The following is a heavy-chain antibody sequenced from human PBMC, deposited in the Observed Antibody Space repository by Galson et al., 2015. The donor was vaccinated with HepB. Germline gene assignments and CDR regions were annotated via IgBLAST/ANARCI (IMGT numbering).Heavy chain of an antibody. D-gene: IGHD3-22*01. CDR1: GFTFSSYA. J-gene: IGHJ4*02. Sequence: SLRLSCAASGFTFSSYAMHWVRQAPGKGLEYVSAISSNGGSTYYADSVKGRFTISRDNSKNTLYLQISSLRAEDTAVYYCVKGVVVIPLFDYWGQGTLVTVSS. V-gene: IGHV3-64D*06. CDR2: ISSNGGST. CDR3: VKGVVVIPLFDY.